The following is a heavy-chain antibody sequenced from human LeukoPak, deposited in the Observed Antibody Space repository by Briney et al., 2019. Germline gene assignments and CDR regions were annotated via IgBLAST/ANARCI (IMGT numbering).Heavy chain of an antibody. Sequence: GGSLRLSCAASGFTFSSYGMHWVRQAPGKGLEWVAVITYDESNAYYADSVRGRFTISRDNSKNTLYLQMNSLRAEDTAVYYCARDSEWELLGYYFDYWGQGTLVTVSS. J-gene: IGHJ4*02. CDR3: ARDSEWELLGYYFDY. CDR1: GFTFSSYG. D-gene: IGHD1-26*01. V-gene: IGHV3-30*19. CDR2: ITYDESNA.